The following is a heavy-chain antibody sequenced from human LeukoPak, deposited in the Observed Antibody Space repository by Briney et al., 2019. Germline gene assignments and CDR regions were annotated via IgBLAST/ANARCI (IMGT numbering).Heavy chain of an antibody. Sequence: SETLSLTCSVFGGSISGYYWTWIRQPAGKGLEWIGRVYTSGSTHYNPSLKTRLTMSVDTSKNQFSLKLSSVTAVDTAVYYCARLITGTTTAFDIWGQGTMVTVSS. V-gene: IGHV4-4*07. CDR3: ARLITGTTTAFDI. D-gene: IGHD1-7*01. CDR1: GGSISGYY. J-gene: IGHJ3*02. CDR2: VYTSGST.